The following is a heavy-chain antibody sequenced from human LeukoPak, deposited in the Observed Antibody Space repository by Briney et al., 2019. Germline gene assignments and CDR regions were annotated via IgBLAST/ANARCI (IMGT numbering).Heavy chain of an antibody. CDR2: INHSGST. J-gene: IGHJ5*02. Sequence: SETLSLTCAVYGGSFSGYYWSWIRQPPGKGLEWIGEINHSGSTNYNPSLKSRVTISVDTSKNQFSLKLSSVTAADTAVYYGARGRRSFGGRLLLPGYNWFDPWGQGTLVTVSS. CDR1: GGSFSGYY. V-gene: IGHV4-34*01. CDR3: ARGRRSFGGRLLLPGYNWFDP. D-gene: IGHD3-22*01.